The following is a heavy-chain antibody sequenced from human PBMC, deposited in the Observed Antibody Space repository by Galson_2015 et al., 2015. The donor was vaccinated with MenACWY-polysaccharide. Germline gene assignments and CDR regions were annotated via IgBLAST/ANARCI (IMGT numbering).Heavy chain of an antibody. J-gene: IGHJ4*02. V-gene: IGHV3-11*01. CDR2: ISSSGSTI. CDR3: ARAPMATAYFDY. Sequence: SLRLSCAASGFTFSDYYMSWIRQAPGKGLEWVSYISSSGSTIYYADSVKGRFTISRDNAKNSLYLQMNSLRAEDTAVYYCARAPMATAYFDYWGQGTLVTVSS. D-gene: IGHD5-24*01. CDR1: GFTFSDYY.